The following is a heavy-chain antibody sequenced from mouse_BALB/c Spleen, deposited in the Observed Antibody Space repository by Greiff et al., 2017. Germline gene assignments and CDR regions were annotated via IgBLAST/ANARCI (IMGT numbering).Heavy chain of an antibody. V-gene: IGHV7-3*02. Sequence: EVKLVESGGGLVQPGGSLRLSCATSGFTFTDYYMSWVRQPPGKALEWLGFIRNKANGYTTEYSASVKGRFTISRDNSQSILYLQMNTLRAEDSATYYCARGSDVAWFAYWGQGTLVTVSA. CDR3: ARGSDVAWFAY. CDR2: IRNKANGYTT. J-gene: IGHJ3*01. CDR1: GFTFTDYY.